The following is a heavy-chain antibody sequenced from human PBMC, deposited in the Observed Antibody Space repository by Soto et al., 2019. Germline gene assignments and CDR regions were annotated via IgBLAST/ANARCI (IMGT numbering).Heavy chain of an antibody. CDR1: GGIFSTYA. Sequence: QVQLVQSGGEVKKPGSSGKVSCQASGGIFSTYAFSWVRQAPWQGLEGMGGIIPIFGTPNYAQRFQGRVTITADESTSTAYMELSRLRSEDTAVYYCARDRDDYGSGNYYNRIDFWGQGTLVTVSS. CDR3: ARDRDDYGSGNYYNRIDF. D-gene: IGHD3-10*01. J-gene: IGHJ4*02. CDR2: IIPIFGTP. V-gene: IGHV1-69*01.